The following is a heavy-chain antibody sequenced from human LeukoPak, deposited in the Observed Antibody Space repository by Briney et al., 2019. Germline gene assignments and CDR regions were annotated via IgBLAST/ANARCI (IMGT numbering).Heavy chain of an antibody. V-gene: IGHV4-38-2*02. Sequence: PSETLSLTCTVSGYSISTGYYWDWIRQPPGKGLEWIGTFYHGGSTYYNPSLKSRVTISVDTSKNQFSLKLSSVTAADTAVYYCARNYGDIRLGYWGQGTLVTVSS. CDR2: FYHGGST. CDR1: GYSISTGYY. J-gene: IGHJ4*02. D-gene: IGHD4-17*01. CDR3: ARNYGDIRLGY.